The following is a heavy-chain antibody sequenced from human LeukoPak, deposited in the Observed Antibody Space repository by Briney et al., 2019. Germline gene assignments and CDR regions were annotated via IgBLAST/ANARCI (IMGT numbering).Heavy chain of an antibody. D-gene: IGHD6-19*01. CDR3: AKRGGESSGWGPFDY. Sequence: GGSLRLSCAASGFTFTTYAMGWVRQAPGKGLEWVSCIGNSGGDTVYADSVRGRFTVSRDTSRNTLFLEMNSLRAEDTAIYYCAKRGGESSGWGPFDYWGQGTLVTVSS. J-gene: IGHJ4*02. V-gene: IGHV3-23*01. CDR1: GFTFTTYA. CDR2: IGNSGGDT.